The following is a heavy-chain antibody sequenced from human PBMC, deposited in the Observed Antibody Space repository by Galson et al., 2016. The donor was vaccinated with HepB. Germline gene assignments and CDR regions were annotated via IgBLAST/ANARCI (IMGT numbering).Heavy chain of an antibody. D-gene: IGHD4-17*01. V-gene: IGHV3-23*01. CDR3: AKLVGTVTVFSWFFDV. CDR2: IEVNGESS. CDR1: GFRFSDYG. J-gene: IGHJ2*01. Sequence: SLRLSCAASGFRFSDYGMTWLRQAPGKGLEWVSSIEVNGESSTHADSVKGRLTISRDNSKNTLYLHMNSLGVDDTAIYFCAKLVGTVTVFSWFFDVWGRGTLVTVSS.